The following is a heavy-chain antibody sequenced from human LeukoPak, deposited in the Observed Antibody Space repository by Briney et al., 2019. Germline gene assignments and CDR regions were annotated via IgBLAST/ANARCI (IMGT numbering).Heavy chain of an antibody. D-gene: IGHD3-22*01. Sequence: GGSLRLSCAAAGFTFRRYAIHWVRQAPGKGLEWVAVIAYDGGNKYYADSVKGRFTISRDNSKNTLFLQMNSLRAEDTAVYYCARDSSPWYYYDRSGSNGFDPWGQGTLVTVSS. V-gene: IGHV3-30-3*01. CDR2: IAYDGGNK. J-gene: IGHJ5*02. CDR3: ARDSSPWYYYDRSGSNGFDP. CDR1: GFTFRRYA.